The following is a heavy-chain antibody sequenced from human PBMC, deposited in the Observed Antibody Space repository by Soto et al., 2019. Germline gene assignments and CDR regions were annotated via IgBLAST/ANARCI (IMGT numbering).Heavy chain of an antibody. CDR1: GFTFNSFW. CDR3: ARDSNANYYDSSGVIDY. Sequence: EVQLVESGGGLVQPGGSLRLSCAASGFTFNSFWMSWVRQAPGKGLEWVANIKQDGSEKYYVDSVKGRFTISRDNAKNSLYLQMNSLRAEDTAVYYCARDSNANYYDSSGVIDYWGQGTLVIASS. CDR2: IKQDGSEK. V-gene: IGHV3-7*01. J-gene: IGHJ4*02. D-gene: IGHD3-22*01.